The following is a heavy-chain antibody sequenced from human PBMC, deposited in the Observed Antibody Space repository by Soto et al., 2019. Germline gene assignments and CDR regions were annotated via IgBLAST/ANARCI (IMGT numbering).Heavy chain of an antibody. V-gene: IGHV1-69*13. D-gene: IGHD3-22*01. J-gene: IGHJ4*02. CDR3: ASPGAGDYYDSSGYFPFDY. CDR1: GGTFSSYA. CDR2: IIPIFGTA. Sequence: SVKVSCKASGGTFSSYAISWVRQAPGQGLEWMGGIIPIFGTANYAQKFQGRVTITADESTSTAYMELSSLRSEDTAVYYCASPGAGDYYDSSGYFPFDYWGQGTLVTVSS.